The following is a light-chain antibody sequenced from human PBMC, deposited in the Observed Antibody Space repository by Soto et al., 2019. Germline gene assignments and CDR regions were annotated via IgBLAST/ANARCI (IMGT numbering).Light chain of an antibody. CDR1: HGIAKD. J-gene: IGKJ1*01. CDR2: GAS. Sequence: AIQLTQSPSSLSASVGDRVTITCRASHGIAKDLGWYQQKPGKAPRLLIFGASVLQSGVPSRFSGSGSGTDFTLTINGLQPEDFATYYCLQNYYSFRTFGQGTKVEIK. CDR3: LQNYYSFRT. V-gene: IGKV1-6*01.